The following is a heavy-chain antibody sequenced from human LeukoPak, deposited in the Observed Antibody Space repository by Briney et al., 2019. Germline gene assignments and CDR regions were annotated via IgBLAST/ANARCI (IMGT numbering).Heavy chain of an antibody. Sequence: SVKVSCKASGGTFSSYAISWVRQAPGQGLEWMGRIIPIFGTANYAQQFQGRVTITTDESTSTAYMELSSLRSEDTAVYYCARDDGGNSVSDYWGQGTLVTVSS. CDR2: IIPIFGTA. CDR3: ARDDGGNSVSDY. D-gene: IGHD4-23*01. V-gene: IGHV1-69*05. J-gene: IGHJ4*02. CDR1: GGTFSSYA.